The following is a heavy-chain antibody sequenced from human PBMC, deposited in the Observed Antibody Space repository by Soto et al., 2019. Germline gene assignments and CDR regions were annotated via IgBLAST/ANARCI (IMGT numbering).Heavy chain of an antibody. Sequence: SETLSLTCAVYGGSFSGYYWSWIRQPPGKGLEWIGEINHSGSTNYNPSLKSRVTISVDTSKNQFSLKLSAVTAADTAVYYCARGYCSGGSCYSPPDYWGQGTLVTVSS. CDR3: ARGYCSGGSCYSPPDY. CDR2: INHSGST. CDR1: GGSFSGYY. D-gene: IGHD2-15*01. J-gene: IGHJ4*02. V-gene: IGHV4-34*01.